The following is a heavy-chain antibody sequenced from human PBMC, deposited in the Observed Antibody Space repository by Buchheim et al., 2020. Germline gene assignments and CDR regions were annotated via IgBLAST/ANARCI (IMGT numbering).Heavy chain of an antibody. Sequence: QVQLVQSGAEVKKPGSSVKVSCKASGGTFSSYAISWVRQAPGQGLEWMGGIIPIFGTANYAQKFQGRVTITADESTSTASVELSSLRSEDTAVYYCARHYSSSTPARGYYYGMDVWGQGTT. CDR3: ARHYSSSTPARGYYYGMDV. J-gene: IGHJ6*02. V-gene: IGHV1-69*01. CDR2: IIPIFGTA. D-gene: IGHD6-6*01. CDR1: GGTFSSYA.